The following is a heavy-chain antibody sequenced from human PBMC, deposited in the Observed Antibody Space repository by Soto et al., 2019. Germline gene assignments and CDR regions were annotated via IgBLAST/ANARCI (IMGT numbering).Heavy chain of an antibody. D-gene: IGHD3-10*01. Sequence: SETLSLTCAVYGGSFSGYYWSWIRQPPGKGLEWIGEINHSGSTNYNPSLKSRVTISVDTSKNQFSLKLSSVTAADTAVYYCARDLFREVPRYYFYYWGQGTLVTVSS. V-gene: IGHV4-34*01. J-gene: IGHJ4*02. CDR1: GGSFSGYY. CDR3: ARDLFREVPRYYFYY. CDR2: INHSGST.